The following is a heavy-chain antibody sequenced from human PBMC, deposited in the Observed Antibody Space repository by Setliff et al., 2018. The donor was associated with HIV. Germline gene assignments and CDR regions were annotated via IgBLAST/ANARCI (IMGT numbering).Heavy chain of an antibody. Sequence: SGPTLVNPTQTLTLTCTFSGFSFSTNGVGVGWIRQPPGKALEWLALIYWDDDKLYNPSLKTRLTVTKDTSKNQVVLTMTNMDPVDTATYYCAHRRYGSGSYLSYYYMDVWGKGTTVTVSS. J-gene: IGHJ6*03. CDR3: AHRRYGSGSYLSYYYMDV. CDR1: GFSFSTNGVG. V-gene: IGHV2-5*02. CDR2: IYWDDDK. D-gene: IGHD3-10*01.